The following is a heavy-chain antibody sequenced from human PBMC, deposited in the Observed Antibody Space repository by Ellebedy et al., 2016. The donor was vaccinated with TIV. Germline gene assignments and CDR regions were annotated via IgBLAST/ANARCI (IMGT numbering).Heavy chain of an antibody. J-gene: IGHJ3*02. V-gene: IGHV1-18*01. D-gene: IGHD6-19*01. Sequence: AASVKVSCKASGYVFTSYGINWVRQAPGEGPEWMGWINAHNGNTNYAMKFQDRVTLTRDTSTSTIYMDLRRLTSDDTAGYYCARDAAQQWLIEGGDAFEIWGQGTMVMVSS. CDR3: ARDAAQQWLIEGGDAFEI. CDR1: GYVFTSYG. CDR2: INAHNGNT.